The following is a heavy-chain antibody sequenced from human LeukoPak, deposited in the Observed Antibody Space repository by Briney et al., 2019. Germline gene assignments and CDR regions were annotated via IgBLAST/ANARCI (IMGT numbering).Heavy chain of an antibody. CDR3: AREGAWDGYNIYGLDV. V-gene: IGHV1-69*13. Sequence: SVKVSCKASGGTFSSYAISWVRQAPGQGLEWMGGIIPIFGTANYAQKFQGRVTITADESTSTAYMELSSLRSEDTAVYYCAREGAWDGYNIYGLDVWGQGTTVTVSS. D-gene: IGHD5-24*01. CDR2: IIPIFGTA. J-gene: IGHJ6*02. CDR1: GGTFSSYA.